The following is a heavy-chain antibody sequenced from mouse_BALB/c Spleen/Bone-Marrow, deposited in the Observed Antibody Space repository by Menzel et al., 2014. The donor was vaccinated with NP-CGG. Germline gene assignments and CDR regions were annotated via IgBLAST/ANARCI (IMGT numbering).Heavy chain of an antibody. CDR2: IRNKANGYTT. V-gene: IGHV7-3*02. CDR3: ARDRAARATGYYVGY. D-gene: IGHD3-1*01. CDR1: GFTFTDYY. J-gene: IGHJ2*01. Sequence: EVKLVESGGGLVQPGGSLRLSCATSGFTFTDYYMSWVRQPPGKALEWLGFIRNKANGYTTEYSASVKGRFTISRDNSQSILYLQMNTLRAEDSATYYCARDRAARATGYYVGYWGQGTTLTVSS.